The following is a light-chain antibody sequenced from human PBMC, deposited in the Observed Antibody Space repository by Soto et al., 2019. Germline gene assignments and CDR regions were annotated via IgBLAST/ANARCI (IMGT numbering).Light chain of an antibody. Sequence: DIPMTQYPSTLSGSVGDRVTITCRASRTISSWLAWYQHKPGKAPKFLIYDASSLESGVPSRFSGSGSGTEFTLTISNLQPDDFATYFCQQYNNYPRTFGQGTKVDI. V-gene: IGKV1-5*01. CDR2: DAS. CDR1: RTISSW. CDR3: QQYNNYPRT. J-gene: IGKJ1*01.